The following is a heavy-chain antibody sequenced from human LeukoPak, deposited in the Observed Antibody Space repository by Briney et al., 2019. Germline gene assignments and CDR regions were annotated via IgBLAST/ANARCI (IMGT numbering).Heavy chain of an antibody. Sequence: ASVKVSCKASGYTFTSYYMHWVRQAPGQGLEWMGWINPNSGGTNYAQKFQGRVTMTRDTSISTAYMELSRLRSDDTAVYYCARVGTVTTGPDFDYWGQGTLVTVSS. CDR2: INPNSGGT. J-gene: IGHJ4*02. V-gene: IGHV1-2*02. CDR3: ARVGTVTTGPDFDY. D-gene: IGHD4-17*01. CDR1: GYTFTSYY.